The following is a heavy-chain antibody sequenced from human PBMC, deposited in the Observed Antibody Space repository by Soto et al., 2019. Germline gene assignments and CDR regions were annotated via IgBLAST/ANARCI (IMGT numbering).Heavy chain of an antibody. CDR1: GYTFTYRY. J-gene: IGHJ4*02. V-gene: IGHV1-45*02. CDR2: ITPFNGNT. D-gene: IGHD6-13*01. Sequence: SVKVSCKASGYTFTYRYLHWVRQAPGQALEGMGWITPFNGNTNYAQKFQDRVTITRDRSMSTAYMELSSLRSEDTAMYYCATSGAAAGMDDYWGQGTLVTVSS. CDR3: ATSGAAAGMDDY.